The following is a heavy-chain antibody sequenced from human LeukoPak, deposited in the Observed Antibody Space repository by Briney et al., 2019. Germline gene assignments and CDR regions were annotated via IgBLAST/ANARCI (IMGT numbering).Heavy chain of an antibody. J-gene: IGHJ3*02. CDR3: ARGYCSSTSCYPANDAFDI. CDR1: GGSISSGDYY. Sequence: SQTLSLTCTVSGGSISSGDYYWSWIRQPPGKGLEWIGYIYYSGSTYYNPSLKSRVTISVDTSKNQFSLKLSSVAAADTAVYYCARGYCSSTSCYPANDAFDIWGQGTMVTVSS. D-gene: IGHD2-2*01. V-gene: IGHV4-30-4*08. CDR2: IYYSGST.